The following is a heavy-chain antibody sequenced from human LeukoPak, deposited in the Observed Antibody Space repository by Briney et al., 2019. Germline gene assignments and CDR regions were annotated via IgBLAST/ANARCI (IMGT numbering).Heavy chain of an antibody. V-gene: IGHV1-69*01. J-gene: IGHJ4*02. CDR2: IIPIFGTA. D-gene: IGHD2-2*01. CDR3: ATEDIVVVPAAPRIFDY. Sequence: SVKVSCKASGGTFSSYAISWVRQAPGQGLEWMGGIIPIFGTANYAQKFQGRVTITADESTSTAYMELSSLRSEDTAVYYCATEDIVVVPAAPRIFDYWGQGTLVTVSS. CDR1: GGTFSSYA.